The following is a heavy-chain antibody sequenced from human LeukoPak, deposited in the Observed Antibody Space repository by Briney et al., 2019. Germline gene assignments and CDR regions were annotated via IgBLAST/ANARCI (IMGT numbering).Heavy chain of an antibody. CDR3: ARAGYYRFDY. Sequence: GGSLRLSCAASGFTFTGPWMHWVRQVPGKGLLWVARMNGDGSTINYADSVKGRFTISRDDANNMLYLQMNSLKVEDMAVYYCARAGYYRFDYWGQGVLVTVSS. CDR1: GFTFTGPW. J-gene: IGHJ4*02. D-gene: IGHD4-17*01. CDR2: MNGDGSTI. V-gene: IGHV3-74*01.